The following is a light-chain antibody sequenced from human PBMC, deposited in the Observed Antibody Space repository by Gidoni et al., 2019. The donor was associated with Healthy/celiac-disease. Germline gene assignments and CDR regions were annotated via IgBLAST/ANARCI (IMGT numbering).Light chain of an antibody. CDR3: SSHTSSSTLVV. Sequence: QSALTQPASASGSPRQSNTIPCTGTSSDVGGYNSVSWYQQHPDKAPKHMIYDVSNRPSGVSNRGSGSKSGNTASLTSAGLQAEDEADYYCSSHTSSSTLVVFGGGTKLTVL. V-gene: IGLV2-14*03. CDR1: SSDVGGYNS. J-gene: IGLJ2*01. CDR2: DVS.